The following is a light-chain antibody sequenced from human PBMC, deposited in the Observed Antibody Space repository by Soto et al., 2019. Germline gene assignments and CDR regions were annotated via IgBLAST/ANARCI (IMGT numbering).Light chain of an antibody. Sequence: MTQAPATLSVSPGERATLSCRASQTINNNVAWYQLKDGQVPRLVIYGASTRATDIPARFSGSGSGTDFTLTISRLEPEDFAVFYCQQYGTSEIIFGQGTRLEIK. CDR3: QQYGTSEII. CDR1: QTINNN. V-gene: IGKV3-15*01. J-gene: IGKJ5*01. CDR2: GAS.